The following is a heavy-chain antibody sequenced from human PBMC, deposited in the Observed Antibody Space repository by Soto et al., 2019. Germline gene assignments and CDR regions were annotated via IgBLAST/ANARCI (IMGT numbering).Heavy chain of an antibody. J-gene: IGHJ4*02. CDR3: ARDFPSGAPFFDY. D-gene: IGHD3-16*01. CDR2: VSADSGWT. V-gene: IGHV1-18*04. CDR1: GYTFTAYG. Sequence: GASVKVSCKTSGYTFTAYGISWVRRAPGQGLEWIGWVSADSGWTNYARNIQGRVIMTRDRATATAYMELRSLRSDDTAVYYCARDFPSGAPFFDYWGQGTLVTVSS.